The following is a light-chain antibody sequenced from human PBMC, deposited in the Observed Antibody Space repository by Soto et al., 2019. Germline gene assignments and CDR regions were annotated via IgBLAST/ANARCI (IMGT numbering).Light chain of an antibody. CDR2: GAS. Sequence: EIVMTQSPATLSVSPGERATLSCRASQSVSSKLAWYQQKPGQAPRLLIYGASTRATGIPARFSGSGSGTDFTLTISSLEPEDFAVYYCQQRSNWPPVTFGGGTKVDIK. V-gene: IGKV3-15*01. CDR1: QSVSSK. J-gene: IGKJ4*01. CDR3: QQRSNWPPVT.